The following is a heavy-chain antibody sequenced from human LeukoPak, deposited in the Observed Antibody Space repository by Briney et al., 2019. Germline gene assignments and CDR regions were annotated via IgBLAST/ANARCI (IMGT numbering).Heavy chain of an antibody. Sequence: SETLSLTCTVSGGSISSNIYYWGWIRQPPGKGLEWIGEIHHSGSTNYSPSLKSRVTVSVDNSRNEFSLSLSSVSAADTAVYYCARGIPGYFGTSGYYYEYWGQGTLVTVSS. D-gene: IGHD3-22*01. CDR1: GGSISSNIYY. CDR3: ARGIPGYFGTSGYYYEY. CDR2: IHHSGST. V-gene: IGHV4-61*05. J-gene: IGHJ4*02.